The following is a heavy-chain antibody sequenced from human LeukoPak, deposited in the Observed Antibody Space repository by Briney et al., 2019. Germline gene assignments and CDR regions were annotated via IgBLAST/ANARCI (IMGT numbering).Heavy chain of an antibody. CDR1: GFTFSSYG. CDR2: IRYDGSNK. CDR3: AKGPDPLRYCSSTSCYDTFEY. D-gene: IGHD2-2*01. V-gene: IGHV3-30*02. Sequence: GGSLRLSCAASGFTFSSYGMHWVRQAPGKGLEWVAFIRYDGSNKYYADSVKGRFTISRDNSKNTLYLQMNSLRAEDTAVYYCAKGPDPLRYCSSTSCYDTFEYWGQGTLVTVSS. J-gene: IGHJ4*02.